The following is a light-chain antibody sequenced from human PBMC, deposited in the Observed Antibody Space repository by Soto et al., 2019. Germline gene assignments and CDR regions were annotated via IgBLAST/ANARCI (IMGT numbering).Light chain of an antibody. Sequence: EMVLTQSPGTLSLSPGERATLSCRASQSVAGSPVAWYQQKPGQAPRLLIYGASRRATGVPDRFSGSGSGTDFSLTINRREPEDFAVYFCQHCGSSPRGFTHGPGTKVDVK. CDR3: QHCGSSPRGFT. J-gene: IGKJ3*01. V-gene: IGKV3-20*01. CDR2: GAS. CDR1: QSVAGSP.